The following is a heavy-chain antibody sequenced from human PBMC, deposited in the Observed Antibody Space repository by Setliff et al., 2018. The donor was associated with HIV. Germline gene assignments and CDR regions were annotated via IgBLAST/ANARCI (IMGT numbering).Heavy chain of an antibody. CDR2: IYYSGST. D-gene: IGHD3-9*01. V-gene: IGHV4-38-2*01. CDR1: GYSINSGYY. Sequence: PSETLSLTCAVSGYSINSGYYWGWIRQPPGKGLEWIGSIYYSGSTYYNPSLKSRVTISVDTSKDQFSLRLSSVTAADTAVYYCTRHGAYYEYLTYYYPRYSFDFWGQGTLVTVSS. J-gene: IGHJ4*02. CDR3: TRHGAYYEYLTYYYPRYSFDF.